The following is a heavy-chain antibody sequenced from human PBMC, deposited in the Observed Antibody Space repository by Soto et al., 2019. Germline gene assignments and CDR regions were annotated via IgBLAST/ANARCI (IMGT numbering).Heavy chain of an antibody. CDR3: ARDQARVVMALDAFDI. Sequence: PGGSVRLSCAASGFTFSSYSMNWVRQAPGKGLEWVSSISSSSSYIYYADSVKGRFTISRDNAKNSLYLQMDSLRAEDTAVYYCARDQARVVMALDAFDIWGQGTMVTVSS. CDR1: GFTFSSYS. V-gene: IGHV3-21*01. J-gene: IGHJ3*02. CDR2: ISSSSSYI. D-gene: IGHD3-3*01.